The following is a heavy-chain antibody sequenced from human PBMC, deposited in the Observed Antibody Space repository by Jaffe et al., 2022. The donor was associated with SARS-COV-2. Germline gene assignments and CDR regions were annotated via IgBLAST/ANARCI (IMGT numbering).Heavy chain of an antibody. Sequence: EVQLLESGGGLVQPGGSLRLSCAASGFAFSSQTMTWVRQAPGKGLEWLSIISSDGDYTYYADSVKGRLTISRDNSRNTLYLQMNSLKAEDTAVYYCVSRDYCHYWGQGTLVTVSS. CDR2: ISSDGDYT. J-gene: IGHJ4*02. CDR3: VSRDYCHY. V-gene: IGHV3-23*01. CDR1: GFAFSSQT. D-gene: IGHD2-15*01.